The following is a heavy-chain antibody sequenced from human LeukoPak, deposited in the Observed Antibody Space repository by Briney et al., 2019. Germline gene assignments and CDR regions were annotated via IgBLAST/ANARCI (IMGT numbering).Heavy chain of an antibody. CDR1: GFTFSSYC. V-gene: IGHV3-7*01. CDR3: AREGSYDFWSGYLYYFDY. J-gene: IGHJ4*02. CDR2: IKQDGSEK. Sequence: PGGSLRLSCAASGFTFSSYCMSWVRQAPGKGLEWVANIKQDGSEKYYVDSVKGRFTISRDNAKTSLYLQMNSLRAEDTAVYYCAREGSYDFWSGYLYYFDYWGQGTLVTVSS. D-gene: IGHD3-3*01.